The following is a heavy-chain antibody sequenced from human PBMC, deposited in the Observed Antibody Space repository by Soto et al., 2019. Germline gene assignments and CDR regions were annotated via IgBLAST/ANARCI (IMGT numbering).Heavy chain of an antibody. CDR3: AKDAAYSYYYMDV. J-gene: IGHJ6*03. Sequence: EVQLVESGGGLVQPGRSLRLSCAASGFTFDDYAMHWVRQAPGKGLEWVSGISWNSGSIGYADSVKGRFTISRDNAKNSLYLQMNSLRAEDTALYYCAKDAAYSYYYMDVWGKGTTVTVSS. CDR2: ISWNSGSI. D-gene: IGHD2-21*01. CDR1: GFTFDDYA. V-gene: IGHV3-9*01.